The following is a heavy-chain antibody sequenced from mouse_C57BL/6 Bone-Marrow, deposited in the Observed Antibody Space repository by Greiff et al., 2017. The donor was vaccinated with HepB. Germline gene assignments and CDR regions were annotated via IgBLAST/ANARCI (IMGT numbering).Heavy chain of an antibody. J-gene: IGHJ4*01. Sequence: EVKVEESGGGLVKPGGSLKLSCAASGFTFSSYAMSWVRQTPEKRLEWVATISDGGSYTYYPDNVKGRFTISRDNAKNNLYLQMSHLKSEDTAMYYCARVTISTVVAEDYWGQGTSVPVSS. CDR2: ISDGGSYT. CDR3: ARVTISTVVAEDY. CDR1: GFTFSSYA. D-gene: IGHD1-1*01. V-gene: IGHV5-4*03.